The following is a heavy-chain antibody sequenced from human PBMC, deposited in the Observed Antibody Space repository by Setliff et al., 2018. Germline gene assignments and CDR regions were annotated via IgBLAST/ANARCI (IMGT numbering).Heavy chain of an antibody. V-gene: IGHV4-38-2*02. J-gene: IGHJ4*02. CDR2: VYHSGSS. D-gene: IGHD3-16*01. CDR1: GYPISRGFY. CDR3: ARAAARAEYSDTSAYLPFDF. Sequence: SETLSLTCTVSGYPISRGFYWGWIRQSPGKGLEWIGSVYHSGSSYQNPSLRGRIAVSVDTSKNQFSLRLNSVTAADTAVYFCARAAARAEYSDTSAYLPFDFWGLGTLVTVS.